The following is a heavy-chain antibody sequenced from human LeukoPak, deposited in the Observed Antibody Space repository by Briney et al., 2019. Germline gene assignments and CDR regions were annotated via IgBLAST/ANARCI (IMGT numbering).Heavy chain of an antibody. V-gene: IGHV4-59*08. D-gene: IGHD2-2*01. CDR3: ARTSGYCSSTGCYSPLDY. Sequence: SETLSLTCTVSGGSISSYYWSWIRQPPGKGLEWIGYIYYSGSTNYNPSLKSRVTISVDTSKNQFSLKLSSVTAADTAVYYCARTSGYCSSTGCYSPLDYWGQGTLVTVSS. J-gene: IGHJ4*02. CDR1: GGSISSYY. CDR2: IYYSGST.